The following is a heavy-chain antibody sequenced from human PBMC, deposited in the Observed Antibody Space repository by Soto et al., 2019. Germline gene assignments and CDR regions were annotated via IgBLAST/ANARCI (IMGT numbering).Heavy chain of an antibody. CDR3: ASSYGTSWYGDY. CDR2: FIPMSGTL. D-gene: IGHD6-13*01. V-gene: IGHV1-69*06. CDR1: GGDFRNYA. Sequence: QVQLVQSGSEVKRPGSSVKVSCKASGGDFRNYALTWVRQAPGQGLEWMRGFIPMSGTLKYAQKFQGRVTITADTSTTTAYMELTSLRYDDTAVYYCASSYGTSWYGDYWGQGTLVTVS. J-gene: IGHJ4*02.